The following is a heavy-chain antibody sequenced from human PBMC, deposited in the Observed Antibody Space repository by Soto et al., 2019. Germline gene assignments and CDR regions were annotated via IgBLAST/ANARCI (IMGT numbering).Heavy chain of an antibody. Sequence: QVQLVESGGGVVQPGRSLRLSCAASGFTFSNYGMHWVRQAPGNGLEWVSVIWYDGSDKYYADSVKGRFTISRDNSKNTLYLQMNGLRTEDTAVYYCATDQGLYWGQGTLVTVSS. V-gene: IGHV3-33*01. CDR1: GFTFSNYG. J-gene: IGHJ4*02. CDR3: ATDQGLY. CDR2: IWYDGSDK.